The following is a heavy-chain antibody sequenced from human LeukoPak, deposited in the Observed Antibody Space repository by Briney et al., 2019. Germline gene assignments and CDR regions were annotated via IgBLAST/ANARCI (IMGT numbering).Heavy chain of an antibody. V-gene: IGHV1-18*01. J-gene: IGHJ6*02. CDR3: ARDYYDSSGYYYVGYNYYGMDV. CDR2: ISAYNGNT. CDR1: GYTFTSYG. D-gene: IGHD3-22*01. Sequence: GASVKVSCKASGYTFTSYGISWVRQAPGQGLEWMGWISAYNGNTNYAQKLQGRVTMTTDTSTSTAYMELRSLRSDDTAVYYRARDYYDSSGYYYVGYNYYGMDVWGQGTTVTVSS.